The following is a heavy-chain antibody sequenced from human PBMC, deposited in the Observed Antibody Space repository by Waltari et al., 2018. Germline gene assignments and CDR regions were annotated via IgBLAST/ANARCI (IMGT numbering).Heavy chain of an antibody. Sequence: EVQLLESGGGLVQPGGSLRLSCVASGFTFSDYAMTWVRQAPGKGLEWVANMMGSGGSTLYADSVKGRFTISRDNSKNTLYLQMNSLRAEDTALYYCAKKVAVTGNYFDPWGQGTLVTVSS. CDR1: GFTFSDYA. D-gene: IGHD6-19*01. CDR2: MMGSGGST. CDR3: AKKVAVTGNYFDP. V-gene: IGHV3-23*01. J-gene: IGHJ5*02.